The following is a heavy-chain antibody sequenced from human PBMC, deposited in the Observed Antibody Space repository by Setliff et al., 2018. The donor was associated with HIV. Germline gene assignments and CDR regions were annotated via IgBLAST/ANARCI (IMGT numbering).Heavy chain of an antibody. Sequence: SETLSLTCTVSGDSINSGNYYWSWIRQPAGKGLEWIGRIYSSGSTNYNPSLKSRVTISVDSSKNHFSLKLSSVTAADTAVYYCARSLVMTATYGMDVWGQGTTVTVSS. J-gene: IGHJ6*02. CDR1: GDSINSGNYY. D-gene: IGHD2-21*02. CDR3: ARSLVMTATYGMDV. V-gene: IGHV4-61*02. CDR2: IYSSGST.